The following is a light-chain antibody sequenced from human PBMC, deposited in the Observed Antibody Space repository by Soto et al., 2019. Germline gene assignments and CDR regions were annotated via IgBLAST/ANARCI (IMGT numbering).Light chain of an antibody. CDR2: DAS. Sequence: EIVLTQSPGTLSLSPGERATLSCRASQSVTSNYLAWYQHKPGQAPRLLISDASRRATGIPDRFSGSGSGTDFTLTISRLEPEDFAVYYCQRYGGSPPSIFGGGTKVEI. J-gene: IGKJ4*01. CDR3: QRYGGSPPSI. CDR1: QSVTSNY. V-gene: IGKV3-20*01.